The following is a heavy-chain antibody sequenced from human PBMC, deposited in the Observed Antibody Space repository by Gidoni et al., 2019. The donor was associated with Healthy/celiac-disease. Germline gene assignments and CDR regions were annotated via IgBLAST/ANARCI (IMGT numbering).Heavy chain of an antibody. CDR2: IYTSGST. Sequence: QVQLQESGPGLVTPSQTLSLTCPVSGCSISSGRYYWSWIRQPAGKGLAWIGRIYTSGSTNYNPSLKSRVTISVDTSKNQFSLKLSSVTAADTAVYYCARGVTWELLSYYYGMDVWGQGTTVTVSS. CDR3: ARGVTWELLSYYYGMDV. J-gene: IGHJ6*02. D-gene: IGHD1-26*01. CDR1: GCSISSGRYY. V-gene: IGHV4-61*02.